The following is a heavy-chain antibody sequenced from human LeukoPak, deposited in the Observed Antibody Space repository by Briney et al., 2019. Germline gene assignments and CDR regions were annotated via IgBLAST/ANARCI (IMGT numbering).Heavy chain of an antibody. V-gene: IGHV3-43*01. D-gene: IGHD4-23*01. CDR3: AKGYGGLRNYYYYYMDV. CDR1: GFTFDDYT. CDR2: ISWDGGST. Sequence: PGGSLRLSCAASGFTFDDYTMHWVRQAPGKGLEWVSLISWDGGSTYYADSVKGRFTISRDNSKNSLYLQMNSLRTEDTALYYCAKGYGGLRNYYYYYMDVWGKGTTVTVSS. J-gene: IGHJ6*03.